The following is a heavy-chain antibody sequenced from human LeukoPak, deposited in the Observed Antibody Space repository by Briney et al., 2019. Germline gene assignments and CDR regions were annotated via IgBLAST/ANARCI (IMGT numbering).Heavy chain of an antibody. CDR2: IIPIFGTA. CDR3: AAWSGYNFGY. V-gene: IGHV1-69*06. CDR1: GGTFSSYS. J-gene: IGHJ4*02. D-gene: IGHD3-3*01. Sequence: GASVKVSCKASGGTFSSYSISWVQQAPGQGLEWMGRIIPIFGTANYAQKFQGRVTITADKSTSTDYMELSSLRSEDTAVYYCAAWSGYNFGYWGQGTLVTVSS.